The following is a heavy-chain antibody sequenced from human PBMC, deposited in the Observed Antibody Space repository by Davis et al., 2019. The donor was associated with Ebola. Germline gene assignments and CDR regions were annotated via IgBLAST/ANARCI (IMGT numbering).Heavy chain of an antibody. CDR3: ARIEYSSSRGMDV. Sequence: SGPTLLKPPQTLTLTCPFSGFSLSTRGVGVSWIRQPPGKALEWLARIDWDDDKYYSTSLKTRLTISKDTSKNQVVLTMTNMDPVDTATYYCARIEYSSSRGMDVWGQGTTVTVSS. CDR1: GFSLSTRGVG. CDR2: IDWDDDK. J-gene: IGHJ6*02. D-gene: IGHD6-6*01. V-gene: IGHV2-70*11.